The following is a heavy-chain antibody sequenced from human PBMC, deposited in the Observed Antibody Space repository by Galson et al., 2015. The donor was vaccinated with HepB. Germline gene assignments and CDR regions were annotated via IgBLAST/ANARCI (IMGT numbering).Heavy chain of an antibody. D-gene: IGHD3-10*01. Sequence: QSGAEVKKPGESLTISCQVSGYNFISYWISWVRQVPGKGLEWMGRIDPSDSYVNYSPSFQGRVSISGDKSISTAYLQWSSLKASATAIYYCASGSSGSRMFRPSHYWGQGSRVTVSS. V-gene: IGHV5-10-1*01. CDR3: ASGSSGSRMFRPSHY. CDR2: IDPSDSYV. J-gene: IGHJ4*02. CDR1: GYNFISYW.